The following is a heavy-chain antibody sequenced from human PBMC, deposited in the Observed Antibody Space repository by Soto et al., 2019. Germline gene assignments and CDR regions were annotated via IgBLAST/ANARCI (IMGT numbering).Heavy chain of an antibody. CDR3: ARDSTLTTQEGCDY. J-gene: IGHJ4*02. CDR2: IYHSGAT. D-gene: IGHD3-9*01. CDR1: GYSISSGYY. V-gene: IGHV4-38-2*02. Sequence: PSETLSLTCAISGYSISSGYYWDWIRQPPGKGLEWIGSIYHSGATYYNPSLKSRLTISVDTSKNQFSLKLSSVTAADTAMYYCARDSTLTTQEGCDYWGQGTLVTVSS.